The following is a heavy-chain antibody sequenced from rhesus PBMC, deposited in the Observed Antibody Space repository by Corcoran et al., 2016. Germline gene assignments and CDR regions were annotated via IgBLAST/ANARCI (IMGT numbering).Heavy chain of an antibody. CDR2: ISGSGGST. J-gene: IGHJ4*01. CDR1: GGSLSSNY. CDR3: AKPRGYSGPFDY. V-gene: IGHV4-173*01. Sequence: QVQLQESGPGLVKPSETLSLTCAVSGGSLSSNYWSWIRPPPGKGLEWIGRISGSGGSTDYNPSLKSRVTISTDTSKNQFSLRLSSVTAADTAVYYCAKPRGYSGPFDYWGQGVLVTVSS. D-gene: IGHD6-25*01.